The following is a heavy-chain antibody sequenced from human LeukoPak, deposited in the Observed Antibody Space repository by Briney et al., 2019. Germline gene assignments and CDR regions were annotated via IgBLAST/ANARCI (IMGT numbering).Heavy chain of an antibody. J-gene: IGHJ6*03. D-gene: IGHD2-2*01. CDR2: ISSSSSYI. CDR3: AREVVVPAAARHYYYYYYMDD. CDR1: GFTFSSYS. Sequence: PGGSLRLSCAASGFTFSSYSMNWVRQAPGKGLEWVSSISSSSSYIYYADSVKGRFTISRDNAKNSLYLQMNSLRAEDTAVYYCAREVVVPAAARHYYYYYYMDDWGKGTTVTVSS. V-gene: IGHV3-21*01.